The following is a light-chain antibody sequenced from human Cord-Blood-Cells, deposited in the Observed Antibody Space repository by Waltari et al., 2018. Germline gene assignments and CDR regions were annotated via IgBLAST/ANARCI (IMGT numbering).Light chain of an antibody. Sequence: DIVMTQFPLSLPVTPGEPASTSCRSSQSLLHSNGYNYLDWYLQKPGQSPQLLIYLGSNRASGVPDRFSGSGSGTDFTLKISRVEAEDVGVYYCMQALQTPWTFGQGTKVEIK. V-gene: IGKV2-28*01. J-gene: IGKJ1*01. CDR2: LGS. CDR3: MQALQTPWT. CDR1: QSLLHSNGYNY.